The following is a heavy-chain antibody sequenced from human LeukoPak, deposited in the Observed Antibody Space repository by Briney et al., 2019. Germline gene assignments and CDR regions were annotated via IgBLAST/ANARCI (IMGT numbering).Heavy chain of an antibody. V-gene: IGHV3-30*14. Sequence: GGSLRLSCAASGFTFSSYSMHWVRQAPGKGLEWVAVISYDGSIKDSADSVKGRFTISRDNSEDTLYLQMNSLRREDTAVYYCARGIAQTTLNAFDIWGQGTMVTVSS. CDR1: GFTFSSYS. CDR3: ARGIAQTTLNAFDI. CDR2: ISYDGSIK. J-gene: IGHJ3*02. D-gene: IGHD4-11*01.